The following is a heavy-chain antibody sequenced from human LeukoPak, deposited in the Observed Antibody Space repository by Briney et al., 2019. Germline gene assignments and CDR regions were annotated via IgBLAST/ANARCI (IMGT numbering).Heavy chain of an antibody. CDR1: GFTFSSYA. CDR2: IYIDGTT. V-gene: IGHV3-23*03. CDR3: ARGPRYSFY. J-gene: IGHJ4*02. Sequence: GGSLRLSCAASGFTFSSYAMTWVRQAPGKGLEWISVIYIDGTTYYADSVKGRFTISRDQANNTLYLQMNTLRDEDTAVYYCARGPRYSFYWGQGTLVSVSS. D-gene: IGHD6-13*01.